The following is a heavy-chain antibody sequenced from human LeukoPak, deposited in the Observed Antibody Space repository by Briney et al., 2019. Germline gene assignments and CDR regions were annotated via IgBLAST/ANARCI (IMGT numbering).Heavy chain of an antibody. J-gene: IGHJ4*02. CDR3: ARDQGRWLVRTFDY. V-gene: IGHV4-34*01. CDR2: INHSGST. CDR1: GGSISSYY. Sequence: SETLSLTCTVSGGSISSYYWSWIRQPPGKGLEWIGEINHSGSTNYNPSLKSRVTISVDTSKNQFSLKLSSVTAADTAVYYCARDQGRWLVRTFDYWGQGTLVTVSS. D-gene: IGHD6-19*01.